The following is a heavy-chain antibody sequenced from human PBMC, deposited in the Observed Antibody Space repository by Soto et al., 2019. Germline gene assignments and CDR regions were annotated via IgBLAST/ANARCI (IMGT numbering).Heavy chain of an antibody. CDR2: IFSDNER. J-gene: IGHJ6*02. V-gene: IGHV2-26*01. CDR1: GFPLTTGKMG. Sequence: SGPTLVNPTETLTLTCTVSGFPLTTGKMGVSWIRQPPGKALEWLAHIFSDNERSYSTSLQGRLTISKDTSGSQVVLSMTNVDPVDTATYYCARMNVDSYQFYYAMDVWGQGTTVTVS. D-gene: IGHD4-17*01. CDR3: ARMNVDSYQFYYAMDV.